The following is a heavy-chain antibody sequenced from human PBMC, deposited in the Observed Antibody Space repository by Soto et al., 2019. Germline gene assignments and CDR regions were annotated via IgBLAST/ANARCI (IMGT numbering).Heavy chain of an antibody. CDR2: IYHSGST. J-gene: IGHJ5*02. V-gene: IGHV4-39*01. CDR3: ARRSRWYYYGTASYYNLWLDP. CDR1: GDSISNTAYY. Sequence: SETLSLTCTVSGDSISNTAYYWGWIRQPPGRGLEWIGDIYHSGSTYYNPSLKSRVTISVDTSKNQFSLKLRSVTAADTAVYYCARRSRWYYYGTASYYNLWLDPWGQGTLVTVSS. D-gene: IGHD3-10*01.